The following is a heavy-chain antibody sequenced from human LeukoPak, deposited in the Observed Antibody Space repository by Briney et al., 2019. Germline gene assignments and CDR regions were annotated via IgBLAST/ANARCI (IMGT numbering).Heavy chain of an antibody. D-gene: IGHD3-9*01. CDR2: IIPIFGTA. J-gene: IGHJ4*02. Sequence: SVKVSCMASGGTFSSYAISWVRQAPGQGLEWMGRIIPIFGTANYAQKFQGRVTITTDESTSTAYMELSSLRSEDTAVYYCARSWMTGYYVGYFDYWGQGTLVTVSS. CDR1: GGTFSSYA. CDR3: ARSWMTGYYVGYFDY. V-gene: IGHV1-69*05.